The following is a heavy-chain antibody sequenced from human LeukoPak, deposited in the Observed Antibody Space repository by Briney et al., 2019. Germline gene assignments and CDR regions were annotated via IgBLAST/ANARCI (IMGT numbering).Heavy chain of an antibody. D-gene: IGHD3-22*01. J-gene: IGHJ4*02. V-gene: IGHV3-30-3*01. CDR3: ARDTRVRYYDSSEDFDY. Sequence: GGSLRLSCAASGFTFSSYAMHWVRQAPGKGLEWVAVISYDGSNKYYADSVKGRFTISRDDSKNTLCLQMNSLRAEDTAVYYCARDTRVRYYDSSEDFDYWGQGTLVTVSS. CDR1: GFTFSSYA. CDR2: ISYDGSNK.